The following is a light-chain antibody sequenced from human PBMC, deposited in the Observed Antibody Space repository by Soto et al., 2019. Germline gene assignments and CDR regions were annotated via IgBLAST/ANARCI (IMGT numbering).Light chain of an antibody. Sequence: EILMTQSPDTLSVSPGESATLSCRASQSVNSNYLAWYQQKPGQAPRLLIYGISKRATDIPDRFSGSGSGTEFTLTISSLQPEDFATYYCQQHGQWPITFGQGTRLEI. CDR2: GIS. J-gene: IGKJ5*01. CDR1: QSVNSN. CDR3: QQHGQWPIT. V-gene: IGKV3D-15*01.